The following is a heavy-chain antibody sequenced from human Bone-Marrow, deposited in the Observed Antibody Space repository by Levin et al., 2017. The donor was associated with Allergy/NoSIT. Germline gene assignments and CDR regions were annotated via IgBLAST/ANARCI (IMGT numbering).Heavy chain of an antibody. J-gene: IGHJ2*01. CDR2: IKIDGSPT. V-gene: IGHV3-74*01. Sequence: GESLKISCAASGFTFSSYYMHWVRRAPGKGLVWVSRIKIDGSPTDYADSVKARFTVSRDNAKSTVYLQMNSLRADDTAVYYCARDGGSVAGHDWYFDLWGRGTLVTVSS. CDR3: ARDGGSVAGHDWYFDL. D-gene: IGHD3-16*01. CDR1: GFTFSSYY.